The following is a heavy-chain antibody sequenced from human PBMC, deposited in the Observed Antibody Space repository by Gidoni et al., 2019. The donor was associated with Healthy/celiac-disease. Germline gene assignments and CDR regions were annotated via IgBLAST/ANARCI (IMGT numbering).Heavy chain of an antibody. CDR2: IIPIFGTA. J-gene: IGHJ6*04. V-gene: IGHV1-69*06. D-gene: IGHD3-3*01. Sequence: QVQLVQSGAEVKKPGSSVKVSCKASGGTFSTYAISWVRQAPGQGLEWMGGIIPIFGTANYAQKFQGRVTITADKSTSTAYMELSSLRSEDTAVYYCASTRLRSLPRVASYYYGMDVWGKGTTVTVSS. CDR3: ASTRLRSLPRVASYYYGMDV. CDR1: GGTFSTYA.